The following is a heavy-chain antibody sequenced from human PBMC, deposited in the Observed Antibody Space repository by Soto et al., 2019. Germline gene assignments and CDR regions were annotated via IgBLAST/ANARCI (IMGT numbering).Heavy chain of an antibody. J-gene: IGHJ6*02. CDR1: GFSLSTSGMC. D-gene: IGHD4-17*01. CDR2: IDWDDGK. CDR3: ARIPFYGDYYYGMDV. Sequence: SGPTLVNPTQTLTLTCTFSGFSLSTSGMCVSWIRQPPGKALEWLALIDWDDGKYYSTSLKTRLTISKDTSKNQVVLTMTNMDPVDTARYYCARIPFYGDYYYGMDVWGQGTTVTVSS. V-gene: IGHV2-70*01.